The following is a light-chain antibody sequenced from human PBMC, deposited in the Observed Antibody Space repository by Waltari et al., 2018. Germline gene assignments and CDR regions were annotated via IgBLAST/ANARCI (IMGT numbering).Light chain of an antibody. J-gene: IGKJ3*01. Sequence: EIVMTQSPLYLPVTPGEPASISCRSSQSLLQSNGHDFLDWYLQKPGLSPQLLIYLGSNRASGVPDRFSGSGSGTDLTLKISSVEAEDVGVYYCMQSLQTPFTFGPGTKVDFK. V-gene: IGKV2-28*01. CDR3: MQSLQTPFT. CDR1: QSLLQSNGHDF. CDR2: LGS.